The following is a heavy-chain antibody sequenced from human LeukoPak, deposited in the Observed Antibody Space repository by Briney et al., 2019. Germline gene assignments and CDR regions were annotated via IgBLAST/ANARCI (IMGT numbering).Heavy chain of an antibody. Sequence: PGGSLRLSCAASGFTFSSYSMNWVRQAPGKGLERVSSISSSSSYIYYVDSVKGRFTISRDNAKNSLYLQMNSLRAEDTAVYYCARDYYGSGSYYIVGTGRHYYYGMDVWGQGTTVTVSS. CDR3: ARDYYGSGSYYIVGTGRHYYYGMDV. CDR2: ISSSSSYI. J-gene: IGHJ6*02. D-gene: IGHD3-10*01. CDR1: GFTFSSYS. V-gene: IGHV3-21*01.